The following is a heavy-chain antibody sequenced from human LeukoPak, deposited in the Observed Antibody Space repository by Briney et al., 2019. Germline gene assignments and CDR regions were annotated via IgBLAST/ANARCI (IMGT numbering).Heavy chain of an antibody. CDR2: ISNDGANK. V-gene: IGHV3-30*18. CDR1: GFTFSSYG. Sequence: PGGSLRLSCAASGFTFSSYGMYWVRQAPGKGLEWVAVISNDGANKYYADSVKGRFTILRDDSKNTLFLQMNSLRPEDTAMYYCAKYQGYDSDYMAVWGQGALVTVSS. J-gene: IGHJ4*02. D-gene: IGHD3-22*01. CDR3: AKYQGYDSDYMAV.